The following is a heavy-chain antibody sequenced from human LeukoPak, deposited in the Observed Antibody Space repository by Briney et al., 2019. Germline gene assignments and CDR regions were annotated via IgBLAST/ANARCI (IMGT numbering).Heavy chain of an antibody. V-gene: IGHV4-30-4*01. Sequence: SETLSLTCTVSGGSISSGDYYWNWIRQPPGKGLEWVGYIYYSGSIYYNPSLKSRVTISGDTSKNQFSLKLNSVTAADTAVYYCARENWNYSVDYWGQGTLVTVSS. D-gene: IGHD1-7*01. CDR2: IYYSGSI. J-gene: IGHJ4*02. CDR3: ARENWNYSVDY. CDR1: GGSISSGDYY.